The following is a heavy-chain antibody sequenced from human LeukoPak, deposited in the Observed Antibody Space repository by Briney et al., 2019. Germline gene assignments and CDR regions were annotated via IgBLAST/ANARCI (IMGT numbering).Heavy chain of an antibody. J-gene: IGHJ3*02. CDR3: ARSSQYYYGSGSQNRYDAFDI. CDR2: ISSSGSTI. D-gene: IGHD3-10*01. Sequence: GGSLRLSCAASGFTFSSYEMNWVRQAPGKGLEWVSYISSSGSTIYYADSVKGRFTISRDNAKNSLYLQMNSLRAEDTAVYYCARSSQYYYGSGSQNRYDAFDIWGQGTMVTVSS. V-gene: IGHV3-48*03. CDR1: GFTFSSYE.